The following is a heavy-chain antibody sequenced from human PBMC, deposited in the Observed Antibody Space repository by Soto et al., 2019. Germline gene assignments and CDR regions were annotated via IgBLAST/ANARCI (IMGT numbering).Heavy chain of an antibody. CDR2: IIPIFGTA. V-gene: IGHV1-69*01. D-gene: IGHD1-26*01. CDR3: AGTGSLVGADDGYPYDY. CDR1: GGTFSSYA. J-gene: IGHJ4*02. Sequence: QVQLVQSGAEVKKPGSSVKVSCKASGGTFSSYAISWVRQAPGQGLEWMGGIIPIFGTANYAQKFQGRVTITADESTSTAYMELSSLRSEDTAVYYCAGTGSLVGADDGYPYDYWGQGTLVTVSS.